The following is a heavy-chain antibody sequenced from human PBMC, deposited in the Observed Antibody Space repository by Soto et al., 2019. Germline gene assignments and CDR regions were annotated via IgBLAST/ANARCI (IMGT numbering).Heavy chain of an antibody. CDR3: ARGSYYSGWV. J-gene: IGHJ4*02. CDR1: VDSVSSTSTA. V-gene: IGHV6-1*01. D-gene: IGHD6-19*01. CDR2: TYYRSKWYS. Sequence: PSQTLSLTCAISVDSVSSTSTAWSWIRQSPSRGLEWLGRTYYRSKWYSDYAVSVKSRITINPDTSKNQFSLQLNSVTPDDTAVYYCARGSYYSGWVWGQGTLVTVSS.